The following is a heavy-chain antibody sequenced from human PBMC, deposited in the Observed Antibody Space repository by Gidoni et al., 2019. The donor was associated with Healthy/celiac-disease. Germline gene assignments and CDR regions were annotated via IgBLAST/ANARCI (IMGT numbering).Heavy chain of an antibody. J-gene: IGHJ4*02. D-gene: IGHD6-6*01. CDR3: TRDGVAARPLGY. Sequence: EVQLVESGGGLVQPGRSLRLSCTASGFTFGDYAMSWFRQAPGKGLEWVGFIRSKAYGGTTEDAASVKGRFTISRDDSKSIAYLQMNSLKTEDTAVYYCTRDGVAARPLGYWGQGTLVTVSS. CDR2: IRSKAYGGTT. V-gene: IGHV3-49*03. CDR1: GFTFGDYA.